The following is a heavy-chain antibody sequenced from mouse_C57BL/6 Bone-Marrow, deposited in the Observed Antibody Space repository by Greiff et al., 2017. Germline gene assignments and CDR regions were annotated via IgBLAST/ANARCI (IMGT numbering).Heavy chain of an antibody. V-gene: IGHV14-3*01. J-gene: IGHJ1*03. Sequence: VQLQQSVAELVRPGASVKSSCTASGFNIKNTYMHWVKQRPEQGLEWIGRIDPANGNTKYAPKFQGKATITADTSSNTAYLQLSSLTSEDTAIYYCATIYYGNYWYFDVWGTGTTVTVSS. CDR3: ATIYYGNYWYFDV. D-gene: IGHD2-1*01. CDR2: IDPANGNT. CDR1: GFNIKNTY.